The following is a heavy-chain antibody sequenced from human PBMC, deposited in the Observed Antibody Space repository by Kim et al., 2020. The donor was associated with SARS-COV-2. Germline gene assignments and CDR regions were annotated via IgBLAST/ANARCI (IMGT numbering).Heavy chain of an antibody. Sequence: AGGTTDYTAPVKGRFSISRDDSESTLFLQMNSLRTEDTAVYYCTTGGWQWGQGTLVTVSS. CDR3: TTGGWQ. V-gene: IGHV3-15*01. D-gene: IGHD2-15*01. J-gene: IGHJ4*02. CDR2: AGGTT.